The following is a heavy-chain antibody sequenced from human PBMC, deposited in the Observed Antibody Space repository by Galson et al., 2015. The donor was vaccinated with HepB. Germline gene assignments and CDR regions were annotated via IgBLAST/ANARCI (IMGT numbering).Heavy chain of an antibody. CDR2: ISAYNGNT. Sequence: QSGAEVKKPGASVKVSCKASGYTFTSYGISWVRQAPGQGLEWMGWISAYNGNTNYAQKLQGRVTMTTDTSTSTAYMELRSLKASDTAMYYCARQGYSGGSHYYFDLWGRGTLVTVSS. CDR3: ARQGYSGGSHYYFDL. D-gene: IGHD6-19*01. CDR1: GYTFTSYG. J-gene: IGHJ2*01. V-gene: IGHV1-18*01.